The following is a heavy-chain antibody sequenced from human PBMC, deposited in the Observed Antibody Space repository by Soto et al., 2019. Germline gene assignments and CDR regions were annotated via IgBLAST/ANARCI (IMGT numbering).Heavy chain of an antibody. CDR1: GFTFRSYG. D-gene: IGHD2-15*01. Sequence: QVQLVESGGGVVQPGRSLILSCAASGFTFRSYGRHWFRQAPVKGLEWVAVISYDGSNTYYADSVKGRFTISRDNSKNTLDLQMNSLRAEDTAVYYCAKDGAGRHYFDYWGQGTLVTVSS. J-gene: IGHJ4*02. CDR2: ISYDGSNT. CDR3: AKDGAGRHYFDY. V-gene: IGHV3-30*18.